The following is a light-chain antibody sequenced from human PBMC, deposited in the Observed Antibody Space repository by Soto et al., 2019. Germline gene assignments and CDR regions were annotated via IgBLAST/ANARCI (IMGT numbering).Light chain of an antibody. J-gene: IGKJ2*01. Sequence: EIVMTQSPATLSVSPGERATLSCRASQSVSSNLAWYQQKPGQAPRLLIYGASTRATGIPARFSGSGSGTEFTLTITSLQSEDFAVYDCQQYNNWPRTFGQGIKLEIK. V-gene: IGKV3-15*01. CDR3: QQYNNWPRT. CDR1: QSVSSN. CDR2: GAS.